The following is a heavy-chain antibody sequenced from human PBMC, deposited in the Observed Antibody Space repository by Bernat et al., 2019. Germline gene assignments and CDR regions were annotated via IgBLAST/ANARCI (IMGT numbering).Heavy chain of an antibody. CDR3: ATTSVSLYWYFDL. V-gene: IGHV1-18*01. CDR2: VSAYNGDT. CDR1: GFIFTSNG. J-gene: IGHJ2*01. Sequence: QGELVQSGTEMKKLGASVRVSCNAPGFIFTSNGFAWVRQAPGQGLEWMGRVSAYNGDTQYAQKFQGRVLMTTDTSTTTAYMELKNLRSDDTAVYFCATTSVSLYWYFDLWGRGTLVTVSS.